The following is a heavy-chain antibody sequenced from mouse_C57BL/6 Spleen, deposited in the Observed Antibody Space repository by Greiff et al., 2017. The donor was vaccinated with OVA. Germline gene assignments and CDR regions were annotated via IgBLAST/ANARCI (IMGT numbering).Heavy chain of an antibody. CDR2: ISSGSSTI. V-gene: IGHV5-17*01. CDR1: GFTFSDYG. CDR3: ARVDYGYDYAMDY. D-gene: IGHD2-2*01. Sequence: VQLKESGGGLVKPGGSLKLSCAASGFTFSDYGMHWVRQAPEKGLEWVAYISSGSSTIYYADTVKGRFTISRDNAKNHLFLQMTSLRSEDTAMYYCARVDYGYDYAMDYWGQGTSVTVSS. J-gene: IGHJ4*01.